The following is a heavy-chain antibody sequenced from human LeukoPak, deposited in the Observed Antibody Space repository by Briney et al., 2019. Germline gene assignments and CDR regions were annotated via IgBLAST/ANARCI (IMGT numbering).Heavy chain of an antibody. V-gene: IGHV3-23*01. CDR3: AKGRSSWSILPLDY. J-gene: IGHJ4*02. CDR2: ISGSGDST. Sequence: TGGSLRLSCAAPGFTFSSYAMSWVRQAPGKGLEWVSAISGSGDSTYYADSVKGRFTISRDNSKNTLYLQMNSLRAEDTAVYYCAKGRSSWSILPLDYWGQGTLVTVSS. D-gene: IGHD6-6*01. CDR1: GFTFSSYA.